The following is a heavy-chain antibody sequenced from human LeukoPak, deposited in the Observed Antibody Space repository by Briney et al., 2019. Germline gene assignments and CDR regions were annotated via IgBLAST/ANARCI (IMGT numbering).Heavy chain of an antibody. J-gene: IGHJ4*02. CDR3: AKERRGVGENYYFDY. D-gene: IGHD3-10*01. V-gene: IGHV3-43D*03. CDR2: ISWDGGST. CDR1: GFAFDDYA. Sequence: GGSLRLSCAASGFAFDDYAMHWVRQAPGKGLEWVSLISWDGGSTYYADSVKGRFTISRDNSKNSLYLQMNSLRAEDTALYYCAKERRGVGENYYFDYWGQGTLVTVSS.